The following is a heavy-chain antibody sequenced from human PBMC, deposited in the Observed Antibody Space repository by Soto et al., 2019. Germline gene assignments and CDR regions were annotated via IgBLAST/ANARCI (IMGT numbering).Heavy chain of an antibody. J-gene: IGHJ4*02. CDR2: ISYDGSNK. V-gene: IGHV3-30*18. CDR1: GFTFSSYG. Sequence: GGSLRLSCAASGFTFSSYGMHWVRQAPGKGLEWVAVISYDGSNKYYADSVKGRFTISRDNSKNTLYLQMNSLRAEDTAVYYCAKDLYNPYYDYVWGSYRPDYYFDYWGQGTLVTVSS. D-gene: IGHD3-16*02. CDR3: AKDLYNPYYDYVWGSYRPDYYFDY.